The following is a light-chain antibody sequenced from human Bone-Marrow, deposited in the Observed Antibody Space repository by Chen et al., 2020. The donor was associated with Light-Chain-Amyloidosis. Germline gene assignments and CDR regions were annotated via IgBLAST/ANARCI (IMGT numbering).Light chain of an antibody. Sequence: QSALTQPAPVSGSPGQSFTISCTGTGSDVGDYNLVSWYQQHPGKAPKLMIYEVSKRPSGVSKRCSGSKSGNTASLTISGLQAEDEADYYCCSYAGSSTFVVFGGGTKLTVL. CDR2: EVS. CDR1: GSDVGDYNL. V-gene: IGLV2-23*02. J-gene: IGLJ2*01. CDR3: CSYAGSSTFVV.